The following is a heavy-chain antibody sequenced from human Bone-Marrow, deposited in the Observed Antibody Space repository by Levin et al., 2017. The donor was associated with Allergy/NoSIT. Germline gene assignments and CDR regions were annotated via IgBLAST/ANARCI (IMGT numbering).Heavy chain of an antibody. D-gene: IGHD2-15*01. CDR2: ISTSGSTI. CDR1: GFTFSDYY. V-gene: IGHV3-11*01. CDR3: ARDRRSQVVKDAFDI. J-gene: IGHJ3*02. Sequence: PGESLKISCAASGFTFSDYYMTWIRQAPGKGLEWVAYISTSGSTIYYADSVKGRFTISRDNAKNSLFLQMNSLRAEDTAVYYCARDRRSQVVKDAFDIWGQGTMVTVSS.